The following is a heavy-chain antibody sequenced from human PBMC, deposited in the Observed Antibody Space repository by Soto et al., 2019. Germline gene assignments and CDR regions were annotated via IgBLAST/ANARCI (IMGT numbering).Heavy chain of an antibody. J-gene: IGHJ4*02. D-gene: IGHD6-19*01. CDR3: ARVLWSSGWSGFDY. Sequence: SETLSLTCTVSCGSVSSGSYYWSWIRQPPGKGLEWIGYIYYSGSTNYNPSLKSRVTISVDTSKNQFSLKLSSVTAADTAVYYCARVLWSSGWSGFDYWGQGTLVTVSS. CDR2: IYYSGST. V-gene: IGHV4-61*01. CDR1: CGSVSSGSYY.